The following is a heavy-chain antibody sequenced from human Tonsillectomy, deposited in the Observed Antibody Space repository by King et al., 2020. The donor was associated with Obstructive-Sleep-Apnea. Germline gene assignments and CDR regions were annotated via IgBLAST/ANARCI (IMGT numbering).Heavy chain of an antibody. D-gene: IGHD1-1*01. CDR3: TRRGQLGDDAFDI. V-gene: IGHV3-73*01. J-gene: IGHJ3*02. Sequence: VQLVESGGGLVQPGGSLKLSCTASGFTFSGSTMIWVRQASGKGLEWVGRIRSKGNNYETAYAASVKGRFTISRDDSKNTAYLQMNSLKTEDTAVYYCTRRGQLGDDAFDIWGQGTMVTVSS. CDR2: IRSKGNNYET. CDR1: GFTFSGST.